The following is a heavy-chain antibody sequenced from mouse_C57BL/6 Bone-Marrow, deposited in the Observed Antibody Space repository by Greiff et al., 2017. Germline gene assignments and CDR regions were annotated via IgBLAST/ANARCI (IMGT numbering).Heavy chain of an antibody. Sequence: VKLVESGPELVKPGASVKISCKASGYAFSSSWMNWVKQRPGKGLEWIGRIYPGDGDTNYNGKFKGKATLTADKSSSTAYMQLSSLTSEDSAVYFCARSTYYSNYEDAMDYWGQGTSVTVSS. CDR3: ARSTYYSNYEDAMDY. CDR2: IYPGDGDT. J-gene: IGHJ4*01. CDR1: GYAFSSSW. V-gene: IGHV1-82*01. D-gene: IGHD2-5*01.